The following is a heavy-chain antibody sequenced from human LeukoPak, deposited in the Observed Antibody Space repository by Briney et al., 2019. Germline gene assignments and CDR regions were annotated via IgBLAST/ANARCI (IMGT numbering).Heavy chain of an antibody. CDR1: GYTFTVYY. Sequence: ASVKVSSKASGYTFTVYYMHWVRQAPGQGLEWMGWINPNSGGINYAQKFQGRVTMTRDTSISTAYMELSRLRSDDTAVYYCARALAAAGPEVWFDPWGQGTLVTVSS. CDR2: INPNSGGI. CDR3: ARALAAAGPEVWFDP. J-gene: IGHJ5*02. V-gene: IGHV1-2*02. D-gene: IGHD6-13*01.